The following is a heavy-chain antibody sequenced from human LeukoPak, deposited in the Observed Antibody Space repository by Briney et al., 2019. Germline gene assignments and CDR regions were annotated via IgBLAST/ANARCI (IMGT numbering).Heavy chain of an antibody. CDR2: IWYDGSNK. CDR3: AKDRVGEYTNYFDY. V-gene: IGHV3-30*02. D-gene: IGHD4-17*01. Sequence: GGSLRLSCAASGFTFSRYGMHWARQAPGKGLEWLAVIWYDGSNKYYADSVKGRFTISRDNSKNTLSLQMDNLRADDTAIYYCAKDRVGEYTNYFDYWGQGSLVTVSS. J-gene: IGHJ4*02. CDR1: GFTFSRYG.